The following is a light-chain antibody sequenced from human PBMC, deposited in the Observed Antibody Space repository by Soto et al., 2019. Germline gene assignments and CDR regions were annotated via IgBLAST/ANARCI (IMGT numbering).Light chain of an antibody. CDR2: HSS. V-gene: IGKV3D-15*01. Sequence: EIIMTQSPATLSVSPGERATLSCRATQSVSSHLAWYQQKNGQAPRLLIYHSSSRATGIPARFSGSGSGTEFSLTISSLQSEDSAVYYCQQYHPWPPSTTFGQGTRLEIK. CDR3: QQYHPWPPSTT. CDR1: QSVSSH. J-gene: IGKJ5*01.